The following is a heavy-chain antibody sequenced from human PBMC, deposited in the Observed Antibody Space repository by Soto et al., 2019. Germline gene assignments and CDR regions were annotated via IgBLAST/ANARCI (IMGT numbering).Heavy chain of an antibody. CDR1: GYSFTSYW. CDR2: IDPSDSYT. D-gene: IGHD2-2*01. CDR3: ARRDKVYDHPAAINNCYYYCGMDF. Sequence: GESLKISCKGSGYSFTSYWISWVRQMPGKGLEWMGRIDPSDSYTNYSPSFQGHVTISADKSISTAYLQWSSLKASDTAMYYCARRDKVYDHPAAINNCYYYCGMDFWGQGTTVTVS. V-gene: IGHV5-10-1*01. J-gene: IGHJ6*02.